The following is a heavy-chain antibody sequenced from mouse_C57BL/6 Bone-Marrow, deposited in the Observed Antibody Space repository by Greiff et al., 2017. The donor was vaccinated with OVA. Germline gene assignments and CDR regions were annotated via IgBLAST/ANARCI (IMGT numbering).Heavy chain of an antibody. D-gene: IGHD1-1*01. Sequence: VQLQQSGPELVKPGASVKLSCKASGYSFTGYYMNWVKQSPEKSLEWIGEINPSTGGTTYNQKFKAKATLTVDKSSSTAYMQLKSLTSEDSAVYYCARYGGSSYEDYFDYWGQGTTLTVSS. J-gene: IGHJ2*01. CDR1: GYSFTGYY. CDR2: INPSTGGT. V-gene: IGHV1-42*01. CDR3: ARYGGSSYEDYFDY.